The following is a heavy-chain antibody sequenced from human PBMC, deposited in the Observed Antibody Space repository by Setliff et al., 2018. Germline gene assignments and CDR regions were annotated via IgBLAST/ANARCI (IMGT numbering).Heavy chain of an antibody. CDR1: GGSISTGNYY. J-gene: IGHJ5*02. V-gene: IGHV4-31*03. CDR2: SHYSGIT. CDR3: AAVGTAAGGGWFDP. Sequence: PSETLSLTCTVSGGSISTGNYYWSWIRQHPGKGLEWIGYSHYSGITYYNPSLKSRVIISVDTSKNQFSLKLSSVTAADTAVYFCAAVGTAAGGGWFDPWGQGTLVTVSS. D-gene: IGHD2-15*01.